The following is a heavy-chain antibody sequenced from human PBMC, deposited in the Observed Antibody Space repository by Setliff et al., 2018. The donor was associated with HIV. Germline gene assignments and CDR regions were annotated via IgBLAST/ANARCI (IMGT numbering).Heavy chain of an antibody. CDR2: LTPHSGDT. D-gene: IGHD3-10*01. J-gene: IGHJ5*02. V-gene: IGHV1-8*01. CDR3: ARGWGLWFGQLSILPLDP. CDR1: GYTFLNYD. Sequence: ASVKVSCKASGYTFLNYDINWLRQAPGQGLEWMGRLTPHSGDTISADRFQGRLFMTTTTSTTTAFMEVSSLSSDDTALYFCARGWGLWFGQLSILPLDPWGQGTLVTVSS.